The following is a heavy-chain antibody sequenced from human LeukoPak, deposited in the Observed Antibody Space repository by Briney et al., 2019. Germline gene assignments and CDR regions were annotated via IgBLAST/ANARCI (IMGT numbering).Heavy chain of an antibody. CDR3: AKVGWELLTYFDY. CDR1: GFTFSSYA. Sequence: GGSRRLSCAASGFTFSSYAMSWVRQAPGKGLEWVSAISGSGGSTYYADSVKGRFTISRDNSKNTLYLQMNSLRAEDTAVYYCAKVGWELLTYFDYWGQGTLVTVSS. D-gene: IGHD1-26*01. CDR2: ISGSGGST. V-gene: IGHV3-23*01. J-gene: IGHJ4*02.